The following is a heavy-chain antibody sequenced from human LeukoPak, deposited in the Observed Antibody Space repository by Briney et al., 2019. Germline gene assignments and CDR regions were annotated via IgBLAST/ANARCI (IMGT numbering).Heavy chain of an antibody. V-gene: IGHV3-48*01. J-gene: IGHJ4*01. D-gene: IGHD5-12*01. CDR1: GFTFTSYS. CDR3: ARSLSGYDPLSAF. Sequence: GGSLRLSCEVSGFTFTSYSMTWVRQVPGKGLEWCAYITATSNTFYYADSVKGRFTISRDNARNSLFLQMHSLTVEDTAVYYCARSLSGYDPLSAFWGHGTLVTVS. CDR2: ITATSNTF.